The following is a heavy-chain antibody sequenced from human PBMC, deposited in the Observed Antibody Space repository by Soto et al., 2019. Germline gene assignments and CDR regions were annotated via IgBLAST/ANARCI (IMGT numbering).Heavy chain of an antibody. D-gene: IGHD3-10*01. J-gene: IGHJ4*02. CDR3: AKGRGGSGSLTPRVDF. V-gene: IGHV3-23*01. CDR2: ISGGGDTT. Sequence: EVQLLESGGGLLQPGGSLRLSCAASGFTCNNYAMTWGRQAPVKGLEWVSAISGGGDTTSYADSVKGRFTVSRDGSKNTLYLQMSSLRAEDTALYYCAKGRGGSGSLTPRVDFWGQGTLVTVSS. CDR1: GFTCNNYA.